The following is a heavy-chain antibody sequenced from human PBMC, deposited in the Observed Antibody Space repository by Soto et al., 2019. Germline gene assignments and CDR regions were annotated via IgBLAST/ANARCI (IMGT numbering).Heavy chain of an antibody. J-gene: IGHJ4*02. V-gene: IGHV1-69*04. CDR1: GGTFSSFV. CDR2: IIPSIGII. Sequence: ASVKVCCKSSGGTFSSFVISWVRQAPGQGLEWMGRIIPSIGIINYAQKFQGRVTITADTSTSTAYMELSSLRSDDTAVYYCAREGDMKFHSDSSDEPGYWGQGTLVTVSS. D-gene: IGHD3-22*01. CDR3: AREGDMKFHSDSSDEPGY.